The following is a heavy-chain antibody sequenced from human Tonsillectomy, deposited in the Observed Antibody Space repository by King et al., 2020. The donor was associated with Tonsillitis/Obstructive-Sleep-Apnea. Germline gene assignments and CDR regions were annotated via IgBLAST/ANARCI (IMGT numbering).Heavy chain of an antibody. V-gene: IGHV3-48*03. Sequence: QLVQSGGGLVQPGGSLRLSCVASGFTFSTYEMNWVRQAPGKGLEWLSYISSSGSTIYYADSVKGRFTISRDNAKNSLYLQMNSLRADDTAVYYCAPYRLLGYWGQGTLVTVSS. CDR1: GFTFSTYE. J-gene: IGHJ4*02. CDR3: APYRLLGY. CDR2: ISSSGSTI. D-gene: IGHD2-2*01.